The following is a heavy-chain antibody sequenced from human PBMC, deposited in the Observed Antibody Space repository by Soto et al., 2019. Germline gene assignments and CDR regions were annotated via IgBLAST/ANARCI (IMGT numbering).Heavy chain of an antibody. CDR1: GYTFTSYG. J-gene: IGHJ4*02. V-gene: IGHV1-18*01. Sequence: QVQLVQSGAEVKKPGASVKVSCKASGYTFTSYGISWVRQAAGQGLEWMGWISAYNGNTNYAQKLQGRVTMTTDTSTSTAYMELRSLRSDDTAVYYCARDQARYYYDSSGYRHRYFDYWGQGPLVTVSS. CDR3: ARDQARYYYDSSGYRHRYFDY. CDR2: ISAYNGNT. D-gene: IGHD3-22*01.